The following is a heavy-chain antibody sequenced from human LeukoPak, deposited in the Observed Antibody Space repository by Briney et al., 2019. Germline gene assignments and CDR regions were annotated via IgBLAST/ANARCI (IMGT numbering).Heavy chain of an antibody. J-gene: IGHJ4*02. CDR1: GFTFSSYS. CDR3: ARAVYGDYPFDY. CDR2: ISTSTSTI. V-gene: IGHV3-48*04. D-gene: IGHD4-17*01. Sequence: PGGSLRLSCAASGFTFSSYSINWVRQAPGKGLEWVPYISTSTSTIYYADSVKGRFTISRDNAKNSLYLQMNSLRAEDTAVYYCARAVYGDYPFDYWGQGTLVTVSS.